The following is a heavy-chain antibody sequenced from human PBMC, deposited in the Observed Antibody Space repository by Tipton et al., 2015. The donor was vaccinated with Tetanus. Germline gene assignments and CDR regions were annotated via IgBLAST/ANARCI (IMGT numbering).Heavy chain of an antibody. CDR2: IYYTGTT. J-gene: IGHJ3*02. Sequence: TLSLTCNVSGDSIRSGSHYWNWIRQPAGKGLEWIGYIYYTGTTYYNPSLEGRVSISVDTSRNQFSLKVSSSTAADTAVYYCARPARGAVTGLAPAAFDIWGPGTMVTVSS. D-gene: IGHD6-19*01. CDR1: GDSIRSGSHY. V-gene: IGHV4-31*03. CDR3: ARPARGAVTGLAPAAFDI.